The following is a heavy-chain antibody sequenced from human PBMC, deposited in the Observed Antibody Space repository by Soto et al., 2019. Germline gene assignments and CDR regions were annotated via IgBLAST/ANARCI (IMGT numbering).Heavy chain of an antibody. Sequence: SQTLSLTCDISGDSVSSSSVTWNWIRQSPSRGLEWLGRTYYRSRWYNDYAESVKSRIIINPDTSKDQFSLHLNSVIPDDTDVYYCVRLMAKSWLDFWGQGTLVTVSS. CDR2: TYYRSRWYN. CDR3: VRLMAKSWLDF. CDR1: GDSVSSSSVT. V-gene: IGHV6-1*01. J-gene: IGHJ5*01. D-gene: IGHD2-8*01.